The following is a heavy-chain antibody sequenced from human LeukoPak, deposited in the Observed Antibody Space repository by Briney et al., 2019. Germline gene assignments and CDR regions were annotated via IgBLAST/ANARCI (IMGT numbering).Heavy chain of an antibody. V-gene: IGHV1-69*05. Sequence: SVKLSCKASGGTFSSYAISWERQAPGQGLEWMGGIIPIFGTANYAQKFQGRVTITTDESTSTAYMELSSLRSEDTAVYYCARGETRDYYYYMDVWGKGTTVTVSS. J-gene: IGHJ6*03. D-gene: IGHD1-26*01. CDR2: IIPIFGTA. CDR1: GGTFSSYA. CDR3: ARGETRDYYYYMDV.